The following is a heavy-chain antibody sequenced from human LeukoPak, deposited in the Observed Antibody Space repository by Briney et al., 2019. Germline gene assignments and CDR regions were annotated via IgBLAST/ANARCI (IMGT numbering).Heavy chain of an antibody. CDR2: IKQDGSEK. D-gene: IGHD1-1*01. Sequence: GGSLRLSCAASGFTFSSYWMSWVRQAPGKGLGWVANIKQDGSEKYYVDSVKGRFTISRDNAKNSLYLQMNSLRAEDTAVYYCARDRWGDSPGTDYWGQGTLVTVSS. J-gene: IGHJ4*02. CDR3: ARDRWGDSPGTDY. V-gene: IGHV3-7*03. CDR1: GFTFSSYW.